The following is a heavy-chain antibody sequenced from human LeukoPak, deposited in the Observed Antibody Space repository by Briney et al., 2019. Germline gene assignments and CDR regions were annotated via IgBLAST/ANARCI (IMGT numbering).Heavy chain of an antibody. V-gene: IGHV3-23*01. D-gene: IGHD6-19*01. CDR2: ISGSGGST. Sequence: GGSLRLSCAASGFTFSSYAMTWVRQAPGKGLEWVSTISGSGGSTYYTESVKGRFTISRDNSKNTLYLQMNSLRVEDTAVYYCAKHSSGPYSSIDYWGQGTLVTVSS. J-gene: IGHJ4*02. CDR1: GFTFSSYA. CDR3: AKHSSGPYSSIDY.